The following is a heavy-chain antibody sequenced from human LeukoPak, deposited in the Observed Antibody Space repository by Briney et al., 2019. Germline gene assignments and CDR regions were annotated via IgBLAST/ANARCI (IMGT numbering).Heavy chain of an antibody. CDR3: ARVLTGYYHWDY. CDR1: GFTFDDYA. CDR2: ISWNSGSI. J-gene: IGHJ4*02. V-gene: IGHV3-9*03. D-gene: IGHD3-9*01. Sequence: GRSLRLSCAASGFTFDDYAMHWVRQAPGKGLEWVSGISWNSGSIGYADSVKGRFTISRDNAKNMLYLELNSLRAEDMAVYYCARVLTGYYHWDYWGQGTLVTVSS.